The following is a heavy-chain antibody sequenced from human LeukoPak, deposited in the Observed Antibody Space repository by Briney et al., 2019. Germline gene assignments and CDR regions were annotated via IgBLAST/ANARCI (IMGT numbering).Heavy chain of an antibody. CDR1: GYTFTSYA. Sequence: ASVKVSCKASGYTFTSYAMNWVRQAPGQGLEWMGWINTNTGNPTYAQGFTGRFVFSLDTSVSTAYLQISSLKAEDTAVYYCARDGGIQLWYSSVGMDVWGQGTTVTVSS. CDR3: ARDGGIQLWYSSVGMDV. CDR2: INTNTGNP. D-gene: IGHD5-18*01. J-gene: IGHJ6*02. V-gene: IGHV7-4-1*02.